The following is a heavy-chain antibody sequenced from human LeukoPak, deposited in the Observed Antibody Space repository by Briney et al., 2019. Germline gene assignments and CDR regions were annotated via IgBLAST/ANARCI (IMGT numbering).Heavy chain of an antibody. Sequence: GGSLRLSCAASGFTFSSYAMSWVRQAPGKGLEWVSSISSSSSYIYYADSVKGRFTISRDNAKNSLYLQMNSLRAEDTAVYYCARGPKIFGVVIIVGDWFDPWGQGTLVTVSS. CDR3: ARGPKIFGVVIIVGDWFDP. V-gene: IGHV3-21*01. J-gene: IGHJ5*02. CDR2: ISSSSSYI. CDR1: GFTFSSYA. D-gene: IGHD3-3*01.